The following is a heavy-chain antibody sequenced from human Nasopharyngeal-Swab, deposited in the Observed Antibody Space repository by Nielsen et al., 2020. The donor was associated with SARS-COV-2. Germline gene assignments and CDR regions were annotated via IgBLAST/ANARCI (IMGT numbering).Heavy chain of an antibody. D-gene: IGHD6-13*01. CDR1: GFSRSNARMG. J-gene: IGHJ1*01. CDR2: IFSNDEK. V-gene: IGHV2-26*01. Sequence: SGPTLVKPTETLTLTCTVSGFSRSNARMGVSWIRQPPGKALEWLAHIFSNDEKSYSTSLKSRLTISKDTSKSQVVLTMTNMDPIYTATYYCARIPGLRSSSWYYFQYWGQVTLVTVSS. CDR3: ARIPGLRSSSWYYFQY.